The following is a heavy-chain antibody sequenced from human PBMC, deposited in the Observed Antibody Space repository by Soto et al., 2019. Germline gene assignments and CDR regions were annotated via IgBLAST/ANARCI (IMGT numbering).Heavy chain of an antibody. CDR3: ARAGDSSGYPVYFDS. V-gene: IGHV3-33*01. J-gene: IGHJ4*02. CDR2: IWHDVNKE. CDR1: GFNLGSFG. D-gene: IGHD3-22*01. Sequence: PXESLSLTCATSGFNLGSFGMHWVRQAPGKGLEWVALIWHDVNKEYYLDSVKGRFSISRDNSENTLSLQMNNLRAEDTGVYYCARAGDSSGYPVYFDSWGQGTVVTVSS.